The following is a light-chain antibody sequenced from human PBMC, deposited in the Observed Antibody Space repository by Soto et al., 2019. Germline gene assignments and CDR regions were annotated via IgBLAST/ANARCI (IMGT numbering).Light chain of an antibody. CDR2: KTS. Sequence: DIQMTQSPSTLSASVGDRVTITCRASQSISNWLAWYQQKPGKAPNLLIYKTSTLESGVPSRFSGSGSGTEFTLTISSLQPDDFATYYCQQYNSHWGTFGQGTKVDIK. CDR3: QQYNSHWGT. V-gene: IGKV1-5*03. J-gene: IGKJ1*01. CDR1: QSISNW.